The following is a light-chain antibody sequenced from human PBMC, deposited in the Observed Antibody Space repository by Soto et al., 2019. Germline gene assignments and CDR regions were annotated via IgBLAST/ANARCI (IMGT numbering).Light chain of an antibody. V-gene: IGLV1-40*01. Sequence: QSVLTQPPSVSGAPGQRVTISCTGSSSDIGAGYDVYWYQQLPGTAPKLLIYGNSNRPSGVPDRFSGSKSGTSASLAITGLQAEDEADYSCQSYDSSLSVWVFGGGTKLTVL. CDR3: QSYDSSLSVWV. CDR1: SSDIGAGYD. J-gene: IGLJ3*02. CDR2: GNS.